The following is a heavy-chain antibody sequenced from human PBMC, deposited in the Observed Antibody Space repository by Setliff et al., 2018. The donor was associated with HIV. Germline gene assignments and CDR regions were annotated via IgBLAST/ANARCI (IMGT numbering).Heavy chain of an antibody. CDR1: EYSFTRYD. CDR3: AREGSPIYYFDY. Sequence: ASVKVSCKPSEYSFTRYDINWVRQATGQGLEWMGWLNPNSHNTGYAQKFQGRVTMTRDTSISTAYMEVSSLRSDDTAVYYCAREGSPIYYFDYWSQGTLVTVS. D-gene: IGHD3-10*01. V-gene: IGHV1-8*01. CDR2: LNPNSHNT. J-gene: IGHJ4*02.